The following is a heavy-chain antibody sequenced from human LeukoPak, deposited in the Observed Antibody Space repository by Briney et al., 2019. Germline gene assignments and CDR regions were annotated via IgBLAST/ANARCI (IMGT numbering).Heavy chain of an antibody. CDR1: GFTFSSYS. CDR3: ARGGKRAVAGTRSPQYFQH. V-gene: IGHV3-48*01. Sequence: GGSLRLSCAASGFTFSSYSMNWVRQAPGKGLEWVSYISSSSSTIYYADSVKGRFTISRDNAKNSLYLQMNSLRAEDTAMYYCARGGKRAVAGTRSPQYFQHWGQGTLVTISS. J-gene: IGHJ1*01. CDR2: ISSSSSTI. D-gene: IGHD6-19*01.